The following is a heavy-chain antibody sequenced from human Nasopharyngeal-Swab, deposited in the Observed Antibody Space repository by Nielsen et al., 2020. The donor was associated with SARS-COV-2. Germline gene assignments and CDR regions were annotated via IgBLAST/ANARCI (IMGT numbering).Heavy chain of an antibody. CDR3: ARLGGSSSSLLDY. D-gene: IGHD6-6*01. V-gene: IGHV4-39*01. CDR2: IYYSGST. J-gene: IGHJ4*02. CDR1: GGSISSSSYY. Sequence: SETLSLTCTVSGGSISSSSYYWGWIRQPPGKGLEWIGSIYYSGSTYYNPSLKSRVTISVDTSKNQFSLKLSSVTAADTAVYYCARLGGSSSSLLDYWGQGTLVTVSP.